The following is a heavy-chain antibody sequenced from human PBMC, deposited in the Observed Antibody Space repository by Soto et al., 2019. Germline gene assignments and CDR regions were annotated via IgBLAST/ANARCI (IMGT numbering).Heavy chain of an antibody. CDR2: IYHSGSH. CDR3: AIDSRIWDRDTVRGVIMDYYYYDGIAF. V-gene: IGHV4-4*02. Sequence: QVHLQESGHGLVKPSGTLSLTFAVSGGSISSSNWWSWVRQPPGKGLEWIWDIYHSGSHHYNPSLKSRVNISVDMSKNQFSLTLSSVTGTDTAVYYCAIDSRIWDRDTVRGVIMDYYYYDGIAFWCQETTVTV. D-gene: IGHD3-10*01. CDR1: GGSISSSNW. J-gene: IGHJ6*02.